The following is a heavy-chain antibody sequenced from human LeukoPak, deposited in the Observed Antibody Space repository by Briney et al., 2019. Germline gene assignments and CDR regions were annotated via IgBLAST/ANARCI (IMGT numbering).Heavy chain of an antibody. Sequence: PGGALRVSCAASGFTFSSYSMDWVRQAPGRGLEWVSSISSSSSYIYYADSVKGRFTISRDNAKNSLYLQINSLRAEDTAVYYCARGIAAAGTLIWGQGTMVTVSS. CDR3: ARGIAAAGTLI. CDR2: ISSSSSYI. CDR1: GFTFSSYS. J-gene: IGHJ3*02. D-gene: IGHD6-13*01. V-gene: IGHV3-21*01.